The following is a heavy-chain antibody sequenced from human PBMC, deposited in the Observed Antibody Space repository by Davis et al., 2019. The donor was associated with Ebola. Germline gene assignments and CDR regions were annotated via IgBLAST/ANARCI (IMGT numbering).Heavy chain of an antibody. J-gene: IGHJ4*02. CDR2: IIPIFGTA. Sequence: SVKVSCKASGGSFSSYIINWVRQAPGQGLEWMGRIIPIFGTANYAQKFQGRITITADEPTSTAYMELSSLTSEDTAMYYCARERIAVAGSVDYWGQGTLVTVSS. CDR1: GGSFSSYI. D-gene: IGHD6-19*01. V-gene: IGHV1-69*13. CDR3: ARERIAVAGSVDY.